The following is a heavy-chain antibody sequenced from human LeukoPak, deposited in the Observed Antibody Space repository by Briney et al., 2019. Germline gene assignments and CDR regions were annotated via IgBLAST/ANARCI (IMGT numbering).Heavy chain of an antibody. V-gene: IGHV4-59*01. CDR1: GGSISTYY. Sequence: SETLSLTCTVSGGSISTYYWSWIRQPPGKGLEWIGYIFYSGSTNYNPSLKSRVTISVDTSKNQFSLNLSSVTAADTAVYYCARGDYDSSGYYLNFDYWGQGTLVTVSS. D-gene: IGHD3-22*01. CDR2: IFYSGST. J-gene: IGHJ4*02. CDR3: ARGDYDSSGYYLNFDY.